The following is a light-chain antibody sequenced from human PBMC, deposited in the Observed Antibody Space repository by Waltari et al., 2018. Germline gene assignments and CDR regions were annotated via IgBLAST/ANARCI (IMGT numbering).Light chain of an antibody. CDR3: QVWDSTSDHFV. Sequence: SYVLTQPPSVSVAPGQTARITCGGNNIGSKSVHWYQQKPGQAPVLVVYDNSDRPSGIPERFASSNAGNTATLTISRVEAGEEADYYCQVWDSTSDHFVFGTGTKVTVL. V-gene: IGLV3-21*02. CDR1: NIGSKS. CDR2: DNS. J-gene: IGLJ1*01.